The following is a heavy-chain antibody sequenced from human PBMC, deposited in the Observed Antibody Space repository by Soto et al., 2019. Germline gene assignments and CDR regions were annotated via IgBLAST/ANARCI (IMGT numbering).Heavy chain of an antibody. V-gene: IGHV3-66*01. CDR3: ARDSSLHQPLFSGMDV. Sequence: EVQLVESGGALVQPGGSLRLSCAASGFTVSSNYMSWVRQAPGKGLEWVSVMYSGGSTYYADSVKGRFIIARDNYRNTLYLQMDSLRVEDTAVYYCARDSSLHQPLFSGMDVWGKGTTVTVSS. J-gene: IGHJ6*04. CDR2: MYSGGST. D-gene: IGHD2-2*01. CDR1: GFTVSSNY.